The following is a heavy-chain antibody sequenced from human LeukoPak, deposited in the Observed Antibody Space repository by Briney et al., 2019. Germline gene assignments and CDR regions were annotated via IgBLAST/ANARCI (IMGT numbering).Heavy chain of an antibody. V-gene: IGHV4-61*02. J-gene: IGHJ6*03. Sequence: SETLSLTCTVSGVSISSGSYYWSWIRQPAGKGLEWIGRIYTSGSTNYNPSLKSRVTISVDTSKNQFSLKLSSVTAADTAVYYCARESVVVPAAIRPPTGYMDVWGKGTTVTVSS. CDR1: GVSISSGSYY. D-gene: IGHD2-2*01. CDR2: IYTSGST. CDR3: ARESVVVPAAIRPPTGYMDV.